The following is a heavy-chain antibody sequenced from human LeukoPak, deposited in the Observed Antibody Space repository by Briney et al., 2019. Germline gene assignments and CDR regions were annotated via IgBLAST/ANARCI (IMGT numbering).Heavy chain of an antibody. Sequence: GGSLRLSCAASGFTFSSYSMNWVRQAPGKGLEWVSYISSSSSTIYYADSVKGRFTISRDNAKNSLYLQMNSLRAEDTAVYYCARETIVVVPAAIHYHYGMDVWGQGTTVTVSS. V-gene: IGHV3-48*01. D-gene: IGHD2-2*01. J-gene: IGHJ6*02. CDR2: ISSSSSTI. CDR1: GFTFSSYS. CDR3: ARETIVVVPAAIHYHYGMDV.